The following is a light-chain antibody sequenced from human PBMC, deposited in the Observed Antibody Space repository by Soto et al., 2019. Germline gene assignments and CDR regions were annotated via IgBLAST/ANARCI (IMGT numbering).Light chain of an antibody. J-gene: IGLJ3*02. CDR3: QSYDSSLSGPSWV. V-gene: IGLV1-40*01. Sequence: QSVLTQPPSVSEAPGQRVTISCTGSSSNIGAGYDVHWYQQLPGTAPKLLIYGNSNRPSGVPDRFSGSKSGTSASLAITGLQAEDEADYYCQSYDSSLSGPSWVFGGGTKVTVL. CDR2: GNS. CDR1: SSNIGAGYD.